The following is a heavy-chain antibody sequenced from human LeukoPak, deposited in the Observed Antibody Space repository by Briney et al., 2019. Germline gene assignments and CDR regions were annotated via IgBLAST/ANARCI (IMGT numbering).Heavy chain of an antibody. CDR1: GGSISSSSYS. Sequence: SGTLSLTCTVSGGSISSSSYSWGWIRQPPGKGLEWIGEINHSGSTNYNPSLKSRVTISVDTSKNQFSLKLSSVTAADTAVYYCARGGSGYSYGYGYYFDYWGQGTLVTVSS. CDR2: INHSGST. V-gene: IGHV4-39*07. D-gene: IGHD5-18*01. CDR3: ARGGSGYSYGYGYYFDY. J-gene: IGHJ4*02.